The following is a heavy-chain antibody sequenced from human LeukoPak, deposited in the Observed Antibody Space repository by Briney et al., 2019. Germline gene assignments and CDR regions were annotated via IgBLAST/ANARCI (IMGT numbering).Heavy chain of an antibody. CDR2: ISYDGTNK. D-gene: IGHD1-26*01. Sequence: GGSLRLSCAASGFTFSRTGLHWVRQAPGKGLEWVAVISYDGTNKYYAEFARGRFTISRDNSKNTLYVQMNSLRDEDTAVYYCAKDQRWESPHYLDSWGQGTLVTVSS. CDR1: GFTFSRTG. J-gene: IGHJ4*02. V-gene: IGHV3-30*18. CDR3: AKDQRWESPHYLDS.